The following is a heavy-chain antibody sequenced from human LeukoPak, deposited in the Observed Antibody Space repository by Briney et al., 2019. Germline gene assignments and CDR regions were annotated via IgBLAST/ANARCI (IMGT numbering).Heavy chain of an antibody. CDR1: GYTFTRYS. Sequence: AASVKVSCKASGYTFTRYSINWVRQAPGQGLEWMGWINTDTGNPMYAQGFTGRFVFSLDTSVTTAYLQISSLKAEDTALYYCARGSNSYYYYYMDVWGKGTTVTVSS. D-gene: IGHD4-23*01. CDR2: INTDTGNP. CDR3: ARGSNSYYYYYMDV. J-gene: IGHJ6*03. V-gene: IGHV7-4-1*02.